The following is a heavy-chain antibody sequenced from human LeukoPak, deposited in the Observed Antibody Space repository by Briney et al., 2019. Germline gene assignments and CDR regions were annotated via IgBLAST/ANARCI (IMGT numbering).Heavy chain of an antibody. CDR3: TAGRAYSLLDF. D-gene: IGHD5-18*01. Sequence: ASVKVSCKVSGYRFTELSRHWVRQAPGKGLEWLGGFDLVHGDTIYAQKFQGRVTMTEDTSTDTSYMELSSLGTEDTAVYFCTAGRAYSLLDFWGQGTLVIVSS. J-gene: IGHJ4*02. V-gene: IGHV1-24*01. CDR2: FDLVHGDT. CDR1: GYRFTELS.